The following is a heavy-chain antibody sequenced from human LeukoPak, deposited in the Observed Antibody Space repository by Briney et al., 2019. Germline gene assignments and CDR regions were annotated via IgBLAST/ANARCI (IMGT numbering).Heavy chain of an antibody. J-gene: IGHJ4*02. CDR3: ARGSPVAAAGTDGY. V-gene: IGHV3-21*01. CDR1: GFTFSSYS. CDR2: ISSSSSYI. D-gene: IGHD6-13*01. Sequence: GGSLRLSRAASGFTFSSYSMNWVRQAPGKGLEWVSSISSSSSYIYYADSVKGRFTISRDNAKNSLYLQMNSLRAEDTAVYYCARGSPVAAAGTDGYWGQGTLVTVSS.